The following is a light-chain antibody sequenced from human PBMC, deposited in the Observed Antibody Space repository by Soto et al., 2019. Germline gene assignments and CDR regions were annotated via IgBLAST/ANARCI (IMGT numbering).Light chain of an antibody. CDR1: SSDVGGYNY. J-gene: IGLJ1*01. CDR3: SSYAGSNNFV. Sequence: QSALTQPPSASGSPGQSVTISCTGTSSDVGGYNYVSWYQQHPGKAPKLMIFEVSKRPSGVPDRFSGSKSGNTASLTDSGLQAEDEADYYCSSYAGSNNFVFGTGTKVTVL. CDR2: EVS. V-gene: IGLV2-8*01.